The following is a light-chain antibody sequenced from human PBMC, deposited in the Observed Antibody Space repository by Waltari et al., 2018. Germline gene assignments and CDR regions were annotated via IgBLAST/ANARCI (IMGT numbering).Light chain of an antibody. CDR2: GAS. Sequence: EIVMTQSPATLSVSRGGSATLSCRASLSIDDSLAWYQQKPGHPPRRLIHGASTRDTGMPVRFSGSGSGTDFTLTITGLQSEDFAVYFCQQYNQWPLTFGRGTKVEIK. J-gene: IGKJ4*01. CDR1: LSIDDS. V-gene: IGKV3-15*01. CDR3: QQYNQWPLT.